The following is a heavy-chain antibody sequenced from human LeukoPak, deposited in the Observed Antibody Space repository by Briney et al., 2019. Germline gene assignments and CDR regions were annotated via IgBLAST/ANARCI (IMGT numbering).Heavy chain of an antibody. CDR3: AMEGYSGDYPAY. CDR2: ISSSSSYI. J-gene: IGHJ4*02. V-gene: IGHV3-21*01. D-gene: IGHD1-26*01. CDR1: GFTFSTYS. Sequence: GGSLRLSCAASGFTFSTYSMNWVRQAPGKGLEWVSSISSSSSYIYYADSVKGRFTISRDNAKNSLYLQMNSLRAEDTAVYYCAMEGYSGDYPAYWGQGTLVTVSS.